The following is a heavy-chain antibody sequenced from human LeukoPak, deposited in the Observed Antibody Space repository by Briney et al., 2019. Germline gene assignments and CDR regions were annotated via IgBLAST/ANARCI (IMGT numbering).Heavy chain of an antibody. J-gene: IGHJ4*02. CDR2: IRTADDT. CDR3: ARDLVVVTGISDY. CDR1: GFHLSNYD. V-gene: IGHV3-13*01. D-gene: IGHD2-21*02. Sequence: GGSLRLLCAASGFHLSNYDMHWVRQAPGKGLEWVSAIRTADDTYYPGSVKGRFTISRENAKNSLYLQMSSLRAEDTAVYYCARDLVVVTGISDYWGQGTLVTVSS.